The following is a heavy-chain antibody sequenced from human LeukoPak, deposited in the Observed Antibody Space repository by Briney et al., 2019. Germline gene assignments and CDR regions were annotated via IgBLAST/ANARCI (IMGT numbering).Heavy chain of an antibody. D-gene: IGHD1-26*01. J-gene: IGHJ4*02. Sequence: SETLSLTCTVSGGSISSYYWSWIRQPPGKGLEWIGYIYYSGSTNYNPSLKSRVTISVDTSKNQFSLKLSSVTAADTAVYYCARQGGSSSPPLYWGQGALVTVSS. CDR1: GGSISSYY. CDR2: IYYSGST. CDR3: ARQGGSSSPPLY. V-gene: IGHV4-59*08.